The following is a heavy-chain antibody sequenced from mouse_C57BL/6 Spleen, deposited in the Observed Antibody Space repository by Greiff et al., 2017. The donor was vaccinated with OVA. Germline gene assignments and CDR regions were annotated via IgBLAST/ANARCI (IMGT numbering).Heavy chain of an antibody. D-gene: IGHD2-1*01. Sequence: EVMLVESGGGLVQPKGSLKLSCAASGFSFNTYAMNWVRQAPGKGLEWVARIRSKSNNYATYYADSVKDRFTISRDDSESMLYLQMNNLKSEDKDMENCVRDGNYVWFDYWGQGTLVTVSA. CDR2: IRSKSNNYAT. V-gene: IGHV10-1*01. CDR1: GFSFNTYA. J-gene: IGHJ3*01. CDR3: VRDGNYVWFDY.